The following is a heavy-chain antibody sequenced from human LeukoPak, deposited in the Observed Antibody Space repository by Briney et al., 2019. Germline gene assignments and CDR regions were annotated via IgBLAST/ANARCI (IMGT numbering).Heavy chain of an antibody. D-gene: IGHD2-15*01. V-gene: IGHV4-39*07. Sequence: SETLSLTCTVSGGSISSSNYYWGWIRQPPGKGLEWIGSIYYSGPTDYNPSLKSRVTISVDTSKNQFSLRLSSVTAADTAVYYCARAGCSGGSCYRSRGAFDIWGQGTMVSVSS. J-gene: IGHJ3*02. CDR1: GGSISSSNYY. CDR2: IYYSGPT. CDR3: ARAGCSGGSCYRSRGAFDI.